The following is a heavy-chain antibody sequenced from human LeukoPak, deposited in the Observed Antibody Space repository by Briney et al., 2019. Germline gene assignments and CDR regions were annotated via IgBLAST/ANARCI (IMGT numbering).Heavy chain of an antibody. CDR1: GFTFSSSA. Sequence: LSGGSLRLSCAASGFTFSSSAMSWVRQAPGKGLEWVAVISYDGSNKYYADSVKGRFTISRDNSKNTLYLQMNSLRAEDTAVYYCARDPVDTAMVHAFDIWGQGTMVTVSS. CDR3: ARDPVDTAMVHAFDI. J-gene: IGHJ3*02. V-gene: IGHV3-30*04. CDR2: ISYDGSNK. D-gene: IGHD5-18*01.